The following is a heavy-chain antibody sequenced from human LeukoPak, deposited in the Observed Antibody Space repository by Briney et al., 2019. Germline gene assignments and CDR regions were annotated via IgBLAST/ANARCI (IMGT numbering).Heavy chain of an antibody. Sequence: GGSLRLSCAASGFTVSSNCMSWVRQAPGKGLEWVSAIFKSGTTYYADSVKDRFTISRDNSKNTLYLQMNSLRAEDTAVYYCARENWGAFDCWGQGTLVTVSS. CDR3: ARENWGAFDC. CDR1: GFTVSSNC. CDR2: IFKSGTT. J-gene: IGHJ4*02. V-gene: IGHV3-66*01. D-gene: IGHD7-27*01.